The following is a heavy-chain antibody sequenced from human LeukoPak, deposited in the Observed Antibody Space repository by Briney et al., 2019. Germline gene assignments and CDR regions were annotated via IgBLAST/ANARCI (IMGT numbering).Heavy chain of an antibody. CDR2: VNPHSGKT. J-gene: IGHJ4*02. Sequence: ASVKVSCKASGYPFNNYDINWVRQATGQGLEWMGWVNPHSGKTGYAQNFQGRVTMTRDTSISTAYMELSSLRSEDTAVYYCARGRGGFGELYFDYWGQGTLVTVSS. V-gene: IGHV1-8*01. CDR1: GYPFNNYD. CDR3: ARGRGGFGELYFDY. D-gene: IGHD3-10*01.